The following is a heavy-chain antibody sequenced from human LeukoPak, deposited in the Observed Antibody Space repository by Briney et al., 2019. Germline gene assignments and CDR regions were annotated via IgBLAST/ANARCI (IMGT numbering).Heavy chain of an antibody. CDR1: GFTFDDYA. Sequence: GGSLRLSCAASGFTFDDYAMHWVRQAPGKGLEWVSGISWNSGSIGYADSVKGRFTISRDNAKNSLYLQMNSLRAEDTALYYCAKDTTAGDGYCSSTSCPGAFDIWGQGTMVTVSS. J-gene: IGHJ3*02. V-gene: IGHV3-9*01. CDR3: AKDTTAGDGYCSSTSCPGAFDI. D-gene: IGHD2-2*03. CDR2: ISWNSGSI.